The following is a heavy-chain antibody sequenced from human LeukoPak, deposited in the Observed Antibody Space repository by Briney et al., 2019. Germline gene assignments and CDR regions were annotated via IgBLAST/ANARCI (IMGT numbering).Heavy chain of an antibody. CDR3: ARNTSGFKLGDAFDI. J-gene: IGHJ3*02. CDR1: GFTFSNYE. Sequence: GGSLRLSCVASGFTFSNYEMNWVRQAPGKGLEWVSFVSHTSDFIYYADSVKGRFTISRDDAKNSLYLQMNSLRAEDTAIYYCARNTSGFKLGDAFDIWGQGTMVTVSS. CDR2: VSHTSDFI. V-gene: IGHV3-48*03. D-gene: IGHD3-22*01.